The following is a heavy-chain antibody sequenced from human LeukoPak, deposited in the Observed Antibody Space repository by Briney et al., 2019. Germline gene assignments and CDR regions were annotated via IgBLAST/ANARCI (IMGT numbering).Heavy chain of an antibody. Sequence: PGGSLRLSCAASGFTFSSYSMNWVRQAPGKGLEWVSSISGSGAYIHYADSVKGRFTISRDNAKNSLYLQMNSLRAEDTAVYYCARTTSSGWYPWGQGTLATVSS. V-gene: IGHV3-21*01. CDR2: ISGSGAYI. D-gene: IGHD6-19*01. CDR1: GFTFSSYS. CDR3: ARTTSSGWYP. J-gene: IGHJ5*02.